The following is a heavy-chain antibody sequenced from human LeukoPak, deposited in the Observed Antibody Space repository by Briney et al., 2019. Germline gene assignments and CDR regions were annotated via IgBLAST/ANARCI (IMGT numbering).Heavy chain of an antibody. Sequence: PGGSLRLSCAASGFTFSSYSMNWARQAPGKGLEWVSSISSSSSYIYYADSVKGRFTISRDNAKNSLYLQMNSLRAEDTAVYYCARDLVHYCSGGSCYSYYYGMDVWGQGTTVTVSS. V-gene: IGHV3-21*01. CDR2: ISSSSSYI. CDR3: ARDLVHYCSGGSCYSYYYGMDV. J-gene: IGHJ6*02. CDR1: GFTFSSYS. D-gene: IGHD2-15*01.